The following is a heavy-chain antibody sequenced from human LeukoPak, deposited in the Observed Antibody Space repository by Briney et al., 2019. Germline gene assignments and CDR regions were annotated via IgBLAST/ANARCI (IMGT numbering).Heavy chain of an antibody. CDR3: ARDLDSSSWYILWFDP. J-gene: IGHJ5*02. CDR2: ISYDGSNK. V-gene: IGHV3-30-3*01. CDR1: GFIFSNYA. Sequence: PGGSLRLSCAASGFIFSNYAMHWVRQAPGKGLEWLAVISYDGSNKYYADSVKGRFTISRDKSKNTLFLQMNSLRTEDTAVYYCARDLDSSSWYILWFDPWGQGTLVTVSS. D-gene: IGHD6-13*01.